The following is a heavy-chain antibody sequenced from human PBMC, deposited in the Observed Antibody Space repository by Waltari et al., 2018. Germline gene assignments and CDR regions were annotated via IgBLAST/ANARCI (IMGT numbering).Heavy chain of an antibody. D-gene: IGHD6-13*01. J-gene: IGHJ3*02. CDR3: ARFSSSWHPHSFDI. CDR1: GLTFVNYW. CDR2: IKQEGRNK. Sequence: EVELVESGGGLVQPGGSLRVSCAASGLTFVNYWMSWIHPAPGKGLEWVANIKQEGRNKYYVDSVKGRFTISRDNAKNSLYLQMNNLRAEDTAVYYCARFSSSWHPHSFDIWGRGTMVTVSS. V-gene: IGHV3-7*01.